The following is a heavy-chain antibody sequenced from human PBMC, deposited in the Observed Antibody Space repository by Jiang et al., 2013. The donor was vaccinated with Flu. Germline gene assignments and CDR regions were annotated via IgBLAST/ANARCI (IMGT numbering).Heavy chain of an antibody. D-gene: IGHD2-15*01. CDR3: ALGRVVVVAATRYNWFDP. CDR1: GGSISSGGYY. CDR2: IYYSGST. J-gene: IGHJ5*02. V-gene: IGHV4-31*03. Sequence: PGLVKPSQTLSLTCTVSGGSISSGGYYWSWIRQHPGMGLEWIGDIYYSGSTYYNPSLKSRVTISVDTSKNQFSLKLSSVTAADTAVYYCALGRVVVVAATRYNWFDPWGQGTLVTVSS.